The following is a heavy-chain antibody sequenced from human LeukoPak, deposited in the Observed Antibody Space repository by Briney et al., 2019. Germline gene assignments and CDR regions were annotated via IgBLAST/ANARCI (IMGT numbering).Heavy chain of an antibody. CDR2: VNWDGGST. CDR1: GFIFDDFT. V-gene: IGHV3-43*01. J-gene: IGHJ4*02. CDR3: AKGDVDSPMNFYH. D-gene: IGHD5-12*01. Sequence: GGSLRLSCAASGFIFDDFTIHWVRQVPGKGLEWVSLVNWDGGSTYYADSVKGRFTISRDNSKNSLYLQMDSLTTEDTAFYYCAKGDVDSPMNFYHWGQGTLVTVSS.